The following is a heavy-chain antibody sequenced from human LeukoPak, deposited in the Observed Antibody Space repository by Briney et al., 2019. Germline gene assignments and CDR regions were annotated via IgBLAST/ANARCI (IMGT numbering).Heavy chain of an antibody. V-gene: IGHV3-48*03. J-gene: IGHJ4*02. CDR3: AVGGGY. CDR1: GFTFSSYE. D-gene: IGHD3-16*01. CDR2: ISSIGTTI. Sequence: GGSLRLSCAASGFTFSSYEMNWVRQAPGKGLEWVSHISSIGTTIYYAHSVKGRFTISRDNAKNSLFLQMNSLRAEDTAVYYCAVGGGYWGQGTLVTVSS.